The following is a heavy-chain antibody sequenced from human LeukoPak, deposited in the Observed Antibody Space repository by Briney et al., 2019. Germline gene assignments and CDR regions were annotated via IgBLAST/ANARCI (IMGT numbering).Heavy chain of an antibody. D-gene: IGHD7-27*01. J-gene: IGHJ3*01. CDR1: GFTFSSYS. CDR3: AREDDDWGPNTFDV. Sequence: GGSLRLSCAASGFTFSSYSMNWVRQAPGKGLEWVSYINSGSSYMYYPDSVKGRFTISRDNAKNSLYLQMDSLRDEDTAVYYCAREDDDWGPNTFDVWGQGTVVTVSS. V-gene: IGHV3-48*02. CDR2: INSGSSYM.